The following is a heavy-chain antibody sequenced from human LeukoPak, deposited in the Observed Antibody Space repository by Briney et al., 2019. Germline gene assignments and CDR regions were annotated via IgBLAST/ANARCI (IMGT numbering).Heavy chain of an antibody. D-gene: IGHD6-13*01. J-gene: IGHJ4*02. CDR2: ISGTGTNT. V-gene: IGHV3-23*01. CDR1: GFTFSNYA. CDR3: AREAGGRELE. Sequence: GGSLRLSCAVSGFTFSNYAMTWVRQAPGKGLERVSNISGTGTNTYYADSVKGRFTISRDNDKNTLYLQMKSLRAEDTAVYYCAREAGGRELEWGQGTLVTVSS.